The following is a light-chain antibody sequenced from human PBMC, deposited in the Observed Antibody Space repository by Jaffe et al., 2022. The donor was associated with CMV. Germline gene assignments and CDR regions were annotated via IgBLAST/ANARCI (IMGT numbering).Light chain of an antibody. CDR3: QQFYSSPRT. CDR1: QGITNS. CDR2: AAS. J-gene: IGKJ1*01. V-gene: IGKV1-NL1*01. Sequence: DIQMTQSPSSLSASVGDRVTITCRASQGITNSLAWYQQKPGKAPKLLVYAASTLEGGVPSRFSGSGSGTDYTLTISSLQPEDFATYYCQQFYSSPRTFGQGTKVEIK.